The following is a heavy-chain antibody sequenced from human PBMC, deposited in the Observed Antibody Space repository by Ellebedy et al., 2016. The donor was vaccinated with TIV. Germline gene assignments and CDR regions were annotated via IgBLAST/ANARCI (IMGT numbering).Heavy chain of an antibody. J-gene: IGHJ4*02. CDR1: GFSLSDYY. CDR2: ISSSSTYT. V-gene: IGHV3-11*06. CDR3: ARDRRSGSSDY. Sequence: PGGSLRLSCAASGFSLSDYYMSWIRQAPGNGLAWLSYISSSSTYTNYADSVKGRFTIAKDNAKNSLYLQMDSLRPEDTAVYYCARDRRSGSSDYWGQGILVTVSS. D-gene: IGHD1-26*01.